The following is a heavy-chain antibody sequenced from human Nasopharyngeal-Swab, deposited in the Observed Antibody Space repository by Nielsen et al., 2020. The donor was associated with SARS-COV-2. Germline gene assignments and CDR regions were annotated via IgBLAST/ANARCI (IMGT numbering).Heavy chain of an antibody. J-gene: IGHJ6*03. CDR2: IRYDGSNK. CDR1: GFTFSSYG. Sequence: GESLKISCAASGFTFSSYGMHRVRQAPGKGLEWVAFIRYDGSNKYYADSVKGRFTISRDNSKNTLYLKMNSLRAEDTAVYYCAKDSEYCSSTSCYMYYYYYYMDVWGKGTTVTVSS. D-gene: IGHD2-2*02. CDR3: AKDSEYCSSTSCYMYYYYYYMDV. V-gene: IGHV3-30*02.